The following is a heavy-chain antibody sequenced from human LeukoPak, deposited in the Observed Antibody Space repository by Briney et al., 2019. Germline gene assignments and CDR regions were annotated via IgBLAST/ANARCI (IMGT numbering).Heavy chain of an antibody. Sequence: GGALSLSCAASGFTFSDHYMDWLRQAPGKGLEWVGRTKNKANNYNTEYAASVKGRFTISRDDSKNSLYLQMNSLKTEDTAVYYCARVARFDSIDYWGQGTLVTVSS. D-gene: IGHD3-9*01. CDR1: GFTFSDHY. J-gene: IGHJ4*02. CDR2: TKNKANNYNT. CDR3: ARVARFDSIDY. V-gene: IGHV3-72*01.